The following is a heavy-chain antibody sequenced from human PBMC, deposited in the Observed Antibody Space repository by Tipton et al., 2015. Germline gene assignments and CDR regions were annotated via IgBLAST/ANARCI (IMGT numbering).Heavy chain of an antibody. CDR1: GVSVTSGSYY. CDR2: IYYRGST. D-gene: IGHD6-19*01. Sequence: TLSLTCDVSGVSVTSGSYYWGWIRQPPGKGLEWIGSIYYRGSTYYNPSLKSRVTISVDTSKNQFSLKLSSVTAADTAVYYCARQSIAVAVDAFDIWGQGTMVTVSS. CDR3: ARQSIAVAVDAFDI. J-gene: IGHJ3*02. V-gene: IGHV4-39*01.